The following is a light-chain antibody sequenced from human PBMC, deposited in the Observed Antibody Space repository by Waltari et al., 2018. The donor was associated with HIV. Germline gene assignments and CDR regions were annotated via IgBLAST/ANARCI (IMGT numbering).Light chain of an antibody. V-gene: IGLV2-14*01. CDR1: STDVGGYNY. J-gene: IGLJ3*02. CDR2: EVS. CDR3: SSYTSSTTWV. Sequence: QSALTQPASVSGSPGQSITIPCTGTSTDVGGYNYVSWYQHHPGKAPKVMIYEVSNRPSGVSNRFSGSKSGNTASLTISGLQAEDEADYYCSSYTSSTTWVFGGGTKLTVL.